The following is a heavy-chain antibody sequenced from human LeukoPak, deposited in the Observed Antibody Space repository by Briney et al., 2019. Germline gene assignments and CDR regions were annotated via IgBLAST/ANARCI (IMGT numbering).Heavy chain of an antibody. J-gene: IGHJ4*02. CDR2: ISSGGGTT. D-gene: IGHD2-15*01. V-gene: IGHV1-46*01. CDR1: GYTFTTSY. Sequence: GASVKVSCKASGYTFTTSYMHWVRQAPGQGLEWMGIISSGGGTTNYAQKFQDRVTMRTDTSASTVYLDLSSLRSEDTAVYYCARTRGYGYVDYWGQGTLVTVSS. CDR3: ARTRGYGYVDY.